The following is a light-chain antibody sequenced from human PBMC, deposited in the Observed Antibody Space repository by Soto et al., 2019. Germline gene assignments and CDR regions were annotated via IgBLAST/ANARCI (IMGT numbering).Light chain of an antibody. Sequence: QSVLTQPPSVSGAPGQRVTFSCTGSSSNIGGYDVHWYQQLPGTAPKLLIHANSNRPSGVPDRFSGSKSGSSVSLAITGLQAEDEAEYYCQSYDSSLSGYVFGAGTKSPS. V-gene: IGLV1-40*01. CDR1: SSNIGGYD. J-gene: IGLJ1*01. CDR3: QSYDSSLSGYV. CDR2: ANS.